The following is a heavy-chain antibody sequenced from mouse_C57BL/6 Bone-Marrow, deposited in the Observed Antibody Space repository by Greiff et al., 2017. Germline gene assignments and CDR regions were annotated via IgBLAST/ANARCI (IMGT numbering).Heavy chain of an antibody. CDR2: IWSGGST. J-gene: IGHJ1*03. Sequence: VKVEESGPGLVQPSQSLSITCTVSGFSLTSYGVHWVRQSPGKGLEWLGVIWSGGSTDYNAAFISRLSISKDNSKSQVFFKMNSLQADDTAIYYCARDYGSSYRYFDVWGTGTTVTVSA. CDR1: GFSLTSYG. CDR3: ARDYGSSYRYFDV. D-gene: IGHD1-1*01. V-gene: IGHV2-2*01.